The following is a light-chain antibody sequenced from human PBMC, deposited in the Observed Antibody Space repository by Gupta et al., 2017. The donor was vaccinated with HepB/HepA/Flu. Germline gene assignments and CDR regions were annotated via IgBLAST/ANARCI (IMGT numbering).Light chain of an antibody. Sequence: DIVXXQSPLXXPVTXXEPASISCRSSQSLLHSNGYNYLDWYLQKPGQSPQLLIYLGSNRASGVPDRFSGSGSGTDFTLKISRVEAEDVGVYYCMQALQLWTFGQGTKVEIK. J-gene: IGKJ1*01. CDR1: QSLLHSNGYNY. CDR2: LGS. V-gene: IGKV2-28*01. CDR3: MQALQLWT.